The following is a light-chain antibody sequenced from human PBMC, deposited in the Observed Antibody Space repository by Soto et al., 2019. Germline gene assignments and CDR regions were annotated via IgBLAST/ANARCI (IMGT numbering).Light chain of an antibody. CDR2: SDD. CDR3: ASWEASLSAHV. V-gene: IGLV1-47*02. CDR1: SSNIGSYP. Sequence: QSALTQSRSASGTPGQRVTISCYGSSSNIGSYPVYWYQQLPGTAPKLLINSDDQRPSGVPDRFSASKSGTSASLAISGLRSEDESDYYCASWEASLSAHVFG. J-gene: IGLJ1*01.